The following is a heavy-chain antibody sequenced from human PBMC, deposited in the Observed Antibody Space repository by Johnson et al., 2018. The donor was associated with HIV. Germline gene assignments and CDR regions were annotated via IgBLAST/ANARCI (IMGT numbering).Heavy chain of an antibody. CDR3: ARDLDTAMVTCAFDI. V-gene: IGHV3-7*05. Sequence: VQLVESGGGVVRPGGSLRLSCAASGFTFSSYWMSWVRQAPGKGLEWVANIKQEGSEKYYVDSVKGRFTISRDNAKNSLYLQMNSLRAEDTAVYYCARDLDTAMVTCAFDIWGQGTMVTVSS. D-gene: IGHD5-18*01. CDR1: GFTFSSYW. CDR2: IKQEGSEK. J-gene: IGHJ3*02.